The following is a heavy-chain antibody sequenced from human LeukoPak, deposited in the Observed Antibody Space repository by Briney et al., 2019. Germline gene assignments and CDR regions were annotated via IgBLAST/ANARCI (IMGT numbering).Heavy chain of an antibody. J-gene: IGHJ5*02. CDR3: AGQAGSGA. Sequence: GESLKISCKAPGYIFTSYWIAWVRQMPGKGLQWIGIIFPGDSDTRYSPSFQGQVTISADKSINTAYLQWSSLKASDTATYYCAGQAGSGAWGQGTLVTVSP. D-gene: IGHD1-14*01. CDR2: IFPGDSDT. V-gene: IGHV5-51*01. CDR1: GYIFTSYW.